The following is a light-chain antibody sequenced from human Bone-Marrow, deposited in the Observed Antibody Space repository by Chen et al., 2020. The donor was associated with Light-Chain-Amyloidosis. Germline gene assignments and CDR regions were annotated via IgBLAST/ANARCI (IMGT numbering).Light chain of an antibody. CDR3: QVWDRSSDRPV. V-gene: IGLV3-21*02. Sequence: SYLLTQPSSVSVAPGQTATIVCGGNNIGSKVWQWYQQTPGQAPLLVVYDDSDRPSGIPERLSGSNSGNTATLTISRVEAGDEADYYCQVWDRSSDRPVFGGGTKLTVL. CDR1: NIGSKV. CDR2: DDS. J-gene: IGLJ3*02.